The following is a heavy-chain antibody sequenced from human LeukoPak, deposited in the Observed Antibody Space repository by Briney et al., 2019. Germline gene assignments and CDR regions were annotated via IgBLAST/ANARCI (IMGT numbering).Heavy chain of an antibody. V-gene: IGHV4-39*01. CDR3: ARHRERIPYWYFDL. CDR2: IYYSGNT. D-gene: IGHD1-26*01. J-gene: IGHJ2*01. CDR1: GGSISSSSYY. Sequence: SETLSLTCTVSGGSISSSSYYWGWIRQPPGQGLEWIGSIYYSGNTYYNPSLKSRVTISVDTSKNQFSLKLSSVNAADTAVYYCARHRERIPYWYFDLWGRGTLVTVSS.